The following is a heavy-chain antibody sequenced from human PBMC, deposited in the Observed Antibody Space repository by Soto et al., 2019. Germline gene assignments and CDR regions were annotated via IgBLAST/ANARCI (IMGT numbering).Heavy chain of an antibody. J-gene: IGHJ6*02. CDR1: GGTFSSYA. V-gene: IGHV1-69*12. Sequence: QVQLVQSGAEVKKPGSSVKVSCKASGGTFSSYAISWVRQAPGQGLEWMGGIIPIFGTANYAQKFQGRVTITADESTSTAYMELSSLRAEDTAVYYCERWECDSSGYYYPLGGMDVWGQGTTVTVSS. CDR3: ERWECDSSGYYYPLGGMDV. D-gene: IGHD3-22*01. CDR2: IIPIFGTA.